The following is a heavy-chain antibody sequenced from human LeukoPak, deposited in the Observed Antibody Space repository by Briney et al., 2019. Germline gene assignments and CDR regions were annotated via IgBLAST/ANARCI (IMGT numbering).Heavy chain of an antibody. CDR1: GFTFSDYY. J-gene: IGHJ6*03. CDR3: ARTEVTISGVVIGYYYMDV. CDR2: ISSSGSTI. Sequence: GGSLRLSCAASGFTFSDYYMSWIRQAPGKGLEWVSYISSSGSTIYYADSVKGRFTISRDNAKNSLYLQMNSLRAEDTAVYYCARTEVTISGVVIGYYYMDVWGKGTTVTVSS. D-gene: IGHD3-3*01. V-gene: IGHV3-11*04.